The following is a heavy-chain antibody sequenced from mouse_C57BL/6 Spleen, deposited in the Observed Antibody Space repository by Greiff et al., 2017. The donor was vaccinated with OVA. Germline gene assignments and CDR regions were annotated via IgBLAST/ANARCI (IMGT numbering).Heavy chain of an antibody. D-gene: IGHD2-4*01. J-gene: IGHJ4*01. V-gene: IGHV1-15*01. CDR3: TRSPYDYESYYAMDY. CDR1: GYTFTDYE. CDR2: IDPETGGT. Sequence: VKLQESGAELVRPGASVTLSCKASGYTFTDYEMHWVKQTPVHGLEWIGAIDPETGGTAYNQKFKGKAILTADKSSSTAYMELRSLTSEDSAVYYCTRSPYDYESYYAMDYWGQGTSVTVSS.